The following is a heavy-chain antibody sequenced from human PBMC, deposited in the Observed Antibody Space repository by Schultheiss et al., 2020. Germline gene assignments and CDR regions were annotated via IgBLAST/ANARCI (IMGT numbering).Heavy chain of an antibody. CDR2: INPSGGST. CDR3: ARVSELRYFDY. CDR1: GYTFTSYY. Sequence: GESLKISCKASGYTFTSYYMHWVRQAPGQGLEWMGIINPSGGSTSYAQKFQGRVTMTRDTSTSTVYMELSSLRSEDTAVYYCARVSELRYFDYWGQGTLVNGYS. D-gene: IGHD1-26*01. V-gene: IGHV1-46*01. J-gene: IGHJ4*02.